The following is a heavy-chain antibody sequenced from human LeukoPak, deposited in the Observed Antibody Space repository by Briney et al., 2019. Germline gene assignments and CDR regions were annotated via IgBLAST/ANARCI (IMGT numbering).Heavy chain of an antibody. J-gene: IGHJ6*03. D-gene: IGHD3-16*01. CDR2: IYYSGST. CDR1: GGSISSSSYY. Sequence: SETLSLTCTVSGGSISSSSYYWGWIRQPPGKGLEWIGSIYYSGSTNYNPSLKSRVTISVDTSKNQFSLKLSSVTAADTAVYYCARSASWDYYYYMDVWGKGTTVTVSS. CDR3: ARSASWDYYYYMDV. V-gene: IGHV4-39*07.